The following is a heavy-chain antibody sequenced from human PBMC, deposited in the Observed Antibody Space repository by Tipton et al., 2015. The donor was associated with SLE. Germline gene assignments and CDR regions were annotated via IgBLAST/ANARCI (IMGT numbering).Heavy chain of an antibody. CDR3: ARSPGRLRSMDY. D-gene: IGHD3-3*01. Sequence: TLSLTCTVSGGSINSYYWSWIRQPPGKGLEWIGYIYYSGSTNYKPSLKSRVTISVDTSKNQFSLKLNSVTAADTAMYFCARSPGRLRSMDYWGQGTLVTVPS. CDR2: IYYSGST. J-gene: IGHJ4*02. CDR1: GGSINSYY. V-gene: IGHV4-59*01.